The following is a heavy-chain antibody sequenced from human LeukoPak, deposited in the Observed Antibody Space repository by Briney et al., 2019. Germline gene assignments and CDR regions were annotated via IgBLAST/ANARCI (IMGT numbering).Heavy chain of an antibody. CDR1: GYTFTSYA. D-gene: IGHD3-10*01. V-gene: IGHV7-4-1*02. CDR3: ARDLGYYYGSGSYYNPNWFDP. J-gene: IGHJ5*02. Sequence: GASVKVSCKASGYTFTSYAMNWVRQAPGQGLEWMGWINTNTGNPTYAQGFTGRFVFSLDTSVSTAYLQISSLKAEDTAVYYCARDLGYYYGSGSYYNPNWFDPWGQGTLVTVSS. CDR2: INTNTGNP.